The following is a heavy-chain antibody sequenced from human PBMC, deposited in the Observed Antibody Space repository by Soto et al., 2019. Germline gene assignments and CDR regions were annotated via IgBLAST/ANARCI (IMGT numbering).Heavy chain of an antibody. J-gene: IGHJ4*02. CDR1: GFIFNTYS. Sequence: EVQLVESGGGLIQPGGSLRLSCAASGFIFNTYSMNLVRQAPGKGLEWVSYISGSSQTIFYADSVRGRFTISRDNANNSTYLQMVSLRDEDTAVYYCARTLSWRRGPFDSWGQGTLVTVSS. CDR2: ISGSSQTI. D-gene: IGHD2-15*01. CDR3: ARTLSWRRGPFDS. V-gene: IGHV3-48*02.